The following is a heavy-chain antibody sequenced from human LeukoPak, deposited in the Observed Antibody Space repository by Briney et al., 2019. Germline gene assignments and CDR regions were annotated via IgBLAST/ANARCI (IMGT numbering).Heavy chain of an antibody. CDR2: ISGSGSNT. Sequence: GGSVRLSCAASVFTFNKFAMSWVRQAPGKGLEGVSSISGSGSNTYYADSAKGRITISRDNSENTLYLQMHSLRAEDTAVYYCATPLPHGSDPSLYYYYMDVWGKGTPVTISS. CDR3: ATPLPHGSDPSLYYYYMDV. CDR1: VFTFNKFA. V-gene: IGHV3-23*01. D-gene: IGHD3-10*01. J-gene: IGHJ6*03.